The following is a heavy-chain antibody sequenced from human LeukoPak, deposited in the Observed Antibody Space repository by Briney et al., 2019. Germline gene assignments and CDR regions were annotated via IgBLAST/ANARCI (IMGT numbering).Heavy chain of an antibody. V-gene: IGHV4-39*01. Sequence: PSETLSLTCTVSGGSISSSIYYWGWIRQPPGNGLEWIASIYYSGTTLYNPSLTSRVTISVDTSKNQFSLRLNSVTAADTAVYYCARQLGAYSYPFDIWGQGTKVTVSS. CDR3: ARQLGAYSYPFDI. J-gene: IGHJ3*02. CDR2: IYYSGTT. D-gene: IGHD3-16*01. CDR1: GGSISSSIYY.